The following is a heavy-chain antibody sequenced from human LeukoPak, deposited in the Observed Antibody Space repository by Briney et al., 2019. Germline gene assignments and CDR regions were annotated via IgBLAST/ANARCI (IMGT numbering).Heavy chain of an antibody. CDR1: GYTFTSYY. CDR3: ARAGGGLTKFDY. J-gene: IGHJ4*02. D-gene: IGHD1-14*01. Sequence: ASVKVSCKASGYTFTSYYMHWVRQAPGQGLEWMGIINPSGGSTSYAQKFQGRVTMTRDMSTSTVYMELSSLRSEDTAVYYCARAGGGLTKFDYWGQGTLVTVSS. V-gene: IGHV1-46*01. CDR2: INPSGGST.